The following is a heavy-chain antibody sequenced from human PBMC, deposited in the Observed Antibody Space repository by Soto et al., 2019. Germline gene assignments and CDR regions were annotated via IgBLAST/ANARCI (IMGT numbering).Heavy chain of an antibody. CDR3: ARDWESTVSTWSFRAF. V-gene: IGHV1-69*08. J-gene: IGHJ4*02. CDR2: IIPFLGVT. CDR1: GGTFSPYT. Sequence: QVQLVQSGAEVKKPGSSVKVSCKASGGTFSPYTINWVRQAPGQGLEWMGRIIPFLGVTNYAKKFQARVTNTGDQSETTAYKEVSGPRFEDTAGYFCARDWESTVSTWSFRAFRGRGTLVTVSS. D-gene: IGHD1-26*01.